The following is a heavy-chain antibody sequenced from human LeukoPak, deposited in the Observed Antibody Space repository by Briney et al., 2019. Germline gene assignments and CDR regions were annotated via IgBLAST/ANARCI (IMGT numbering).Heavy chain of an antibody. D-gene: IGHD2-8*01. V-gene: IGHV7-4-1*02. CDR3: ARALGETDCTNGVCYTDWFDP. Sequence: GASVKVSCKASGYTFTGYYLHWVRQAPGQGLEWMGWINTNTGNPTYAQGFTGRFVFSLDTSVSTAYLQISSLKAEDTAVYYCARALGETDCTNGVCYTDWFDPWGQGTLVTVSS. CDR2: INTNTGNP. CDR1: GYTFTGYY. J-gene: IGHJ5*02.